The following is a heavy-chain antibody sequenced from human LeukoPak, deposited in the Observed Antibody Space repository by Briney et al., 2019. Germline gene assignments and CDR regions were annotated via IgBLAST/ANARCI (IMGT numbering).Heavy chain of an antibody. Sequence: GGSLRLSCAASGFTFSNYGMHWVRQAAGKGLEWVSVISYDGSNKYYADSVKGRFTISRDNPKHTLYLQMNSLRAEDTAMYYCGKNSGSTALWGQGTLVTVSS. D-gene: IGHD1-26*01. CDR2: ISYDGSNK. J-gene: IGHJ4*02. V-gene: IGHV3-30*18. CDR1: GFTFSNYG. CDR3: GKNSGSTAL.